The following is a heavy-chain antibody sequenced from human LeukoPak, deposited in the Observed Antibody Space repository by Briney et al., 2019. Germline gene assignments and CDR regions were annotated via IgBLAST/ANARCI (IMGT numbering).Heavy chain of an antibody. CDR1: GGSISSGGYY. CDR2: IYHSGST. J-gene: IGHJ5*02. Sequence: SETLSLTCTVSGGSISSGGYYWSWIRQPPGKGLEWIGYIYHSGSTYYNPSLKSRVTISVDRSKNQFFLKLSSVTAADTAVYYCAREPAPPPEYYYDSSGYTWFDPWGQGTLVTVSS. D-gene: IGHD3-22*01. V-gene: IGHV4-30-2*01. CDR3: AREPAPPPEYYYDSSGYTWFDP.